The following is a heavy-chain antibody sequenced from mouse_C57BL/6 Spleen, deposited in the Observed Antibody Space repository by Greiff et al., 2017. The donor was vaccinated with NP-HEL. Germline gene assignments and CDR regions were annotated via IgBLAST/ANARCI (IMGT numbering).Heavy chain of an antibody. Sequence: QVQLKQSGPELVKPGASVKISCKASGYAFSSSWMNWVKQRPGKGLEWIGRIYPGDGDTNYNGKFKGKATLTADKSSSTAYMQLSSLTSEDSAVYFCATFSYDYDDYFDYWGQGTTLTVSS. CDR1: GYAFSSSW. CDR2: IYPGDGDT. V-gene: IGHV1-82*01. D-gene: IGHD2-4*01. CDR3: ATFSYDYDDYFDY. J-gene: IGHJ2*01.